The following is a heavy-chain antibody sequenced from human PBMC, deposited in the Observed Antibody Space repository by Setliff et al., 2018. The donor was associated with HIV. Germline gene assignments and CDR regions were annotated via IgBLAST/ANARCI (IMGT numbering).Heavy chain of an antibody. CDR3: AKKTAAYTSGSWLHY. Sequence: GGSLRLSCASSGFTFSSYAMTWVRQAPGKGLECVAVISGSGGDTYYADSVKGRFVISREKSKSTLYLQMNSLRADDTAVYYCAKKTAAYTSGSWLHYWGQGTLVTVSS. CDR2: ISGSGGDT. V-gene: IGHV3-23*01. CDR1: GFTFSSYA. J-gene: IGHJ4*02. D-gene: IGHD3-10*01.